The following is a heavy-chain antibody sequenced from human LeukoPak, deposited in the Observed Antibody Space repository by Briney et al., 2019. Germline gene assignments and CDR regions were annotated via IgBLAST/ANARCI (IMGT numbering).Heavy chain of an antibody. CDR2: ISSSSSTI. Sequence: GGSLRLSCAASGFTFSSYSMNWVRQAPGKGLEWVSYISSSSSTIYYADSVKGRFTISRDNAKNSLYLQMNSLRAEDTAVYYCARDRATMVRGVMPSFDYWGQGTLVTVSS. CDR1: GFTFSSYS. CDR3: ARDRATMVRGVMPSFDY. J-gene: IGHJ4*02. D-gene: IGHD3-10*01. V-gene: IGHV3-48*04.